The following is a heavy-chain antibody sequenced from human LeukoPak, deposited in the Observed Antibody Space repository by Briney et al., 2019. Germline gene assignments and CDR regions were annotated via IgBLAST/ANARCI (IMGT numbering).Heavy chain of an antibody. CDR1: GFTFSIYG. D-gene: IGHD6-19*01. CDR3: AKIWGSSGWYEYSFDY. V-gene: IGHV3-30*02. CDR2: IWYDGSNK. J-gene: IGHJ4*02. Sequence: GGSLRLSCAASGFTFSIYGMHWVRQAPAEALEWVALIWYDGSNKYYADSVKGRFTISRDNSKNTLYLQMNSLRAEDTAVYYCAKIWGSSGWYEYSFDYWGQGTLVTVSS.